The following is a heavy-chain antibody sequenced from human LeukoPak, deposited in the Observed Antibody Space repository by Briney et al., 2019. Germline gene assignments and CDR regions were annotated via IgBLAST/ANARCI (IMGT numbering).Heavy chain of an antibody. CDR2: INSDGSST. CDR3: ASHYGGNLNLDY. J-gene: IGHJ4*02. CDR1: ELTFSSYW. V-gene: IGHV3-74*01. Sequence: RGSLRLSCAASELTFSSYWMHWVRQAPGKGLVWVSRINSDGSSTSYADSVKGRFTISRDNAKNTLYLQMNSLRAEDTAVYYCASHYGGNLNLDYWGQGTLVTVSS. D-gene: IGHD4-23*01.